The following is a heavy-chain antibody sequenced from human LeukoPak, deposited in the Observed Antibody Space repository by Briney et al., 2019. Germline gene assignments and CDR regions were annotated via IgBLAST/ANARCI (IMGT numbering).Heavy chain of an antibody. CDR1: GGTFSSYT. J-gene: IGHJ4*02. CDR3: ARDFGWPNELDY. Sequence: SVKVSCKASGGTFSSYTISWVRQAPGQGLEWMGRIIPILGIANYAQRFQGRVTITADKSTSTAYMELSSLRSEDTAVYYCARDFGWPNELDYWGQGTLVTVSS. D-gene: IGHD1-1*01. CDR2: IIPILGIA. V-gene: IGHV1-69*04.